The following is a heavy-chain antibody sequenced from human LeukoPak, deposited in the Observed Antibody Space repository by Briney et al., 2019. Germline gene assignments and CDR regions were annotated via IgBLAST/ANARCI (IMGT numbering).Heavy chain of an antibody. CDR1: GGSISSYY. J-gene: IGHJ2*01. CDR3: ARGSPSSYWYFDL. CDR2: IYYSGST. D-gene: IGHD1-26*01. V-gene: IGHV4-59*01. Sequence: SETLSLTCTVSGGSISSYYWSWIRQPPGKGLEWIGYIYYSGSTNYNPSLKSRVTISVDTSKSQFSLKLSSVTAADTAVYYCARGSPSSYWYFDLWGRGTLVTVSS.